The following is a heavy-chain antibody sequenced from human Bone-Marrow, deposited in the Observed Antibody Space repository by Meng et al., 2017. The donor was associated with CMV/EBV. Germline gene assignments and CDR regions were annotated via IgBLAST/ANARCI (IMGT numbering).Heavy chain of an antibody. CDR2: ITPSGHGT. CDR1: GFSFPSYA. D-gene: IGHD2-2*01. CDR3: VKSGGYCSSASCYPNWFDP. V-gene: IGHV3-23*01. Sequence: GGSLRLSCAASGFSFPSYAMNWVRQAPGKGLEWVSTITPSGHGTYYADSVKGRFTISRDNSMNTLYLQMNTLRAEDTAIYYCVKSGGYCSSASCYPNWFDPWGQGTLVTVSS. J-gene: IGHJ5*02.